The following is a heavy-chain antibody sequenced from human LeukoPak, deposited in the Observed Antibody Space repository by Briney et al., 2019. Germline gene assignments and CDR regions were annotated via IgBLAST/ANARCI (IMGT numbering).Heavy chain of an antibody. CDR3: ARDLYSSSWSADWYFDL. V-gene: IGHV4-4*02. D-gene: IGHD6-13*01. Sequence: KTSETLSLTCGVSGGSITSTNYWTWVRQPPGKGLEWIGEVNLQGSTNYNPSLMGRVAILVDMSENHISLQLTSVTAADTAVYYCARDLYSSSWSADWYFDLWGRGTLVTVSS. CDR1: GGSITSTNY. J-gene: IGHJ2*01. CDR2: VNLQGST.